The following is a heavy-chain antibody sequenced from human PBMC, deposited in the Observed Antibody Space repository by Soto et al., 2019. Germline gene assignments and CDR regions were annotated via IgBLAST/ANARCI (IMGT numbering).Heavy chain of an antibody. D-gene: IGHD3-22*01. CDR2: ISSSSSYI. CDR3: AREWWGYYSRQHMDV. J-gene: IGHJ6*02. CDR1: GFTFSSYS. V-gene: IGHV3-21*01. Sequence: PGGSLRLSCAASGFTFSSYSMNWVRQAPGKGLEWVSSISSSSSYIYYADSVKGRFTISRDNAKNSLYLQMNSLRAEDTAVYYCAREWWGYYSRQHMDVWGQGTTVTVYS.